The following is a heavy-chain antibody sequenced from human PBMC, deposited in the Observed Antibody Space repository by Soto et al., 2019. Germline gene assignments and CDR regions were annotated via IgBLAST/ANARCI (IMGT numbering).Heavy chain of an antibody. CDR3: ARGSDYYDSSGPYGAFDI. CDR2: IIPIFGTA. V-gene: IGHV1-69*06. Sequence: QVQLVQSGAEVKKPGSLVKVSCKASGGTFSSYAISWVRQAPGQGLEWMGGIIPIFGTANYAQKFQGRVTITADKSTSTAYMELSSLRSEDTAVYYCARGSDYYDSSGPYGAFDIWGQGTMVTVSS. J-gene: IGHJ3*02. D-gene: IGHD3-22*01. CDR1: GGTFSSYA.